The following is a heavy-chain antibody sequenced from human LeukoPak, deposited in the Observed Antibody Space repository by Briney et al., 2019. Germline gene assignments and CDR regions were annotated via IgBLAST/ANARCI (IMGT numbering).Heavy chain of an antibody. J-gene: IGHJ6*03. CDR2: INWNSGSK. CDR3: ASGAAAAYYYYYMDV. CDR1: GFTFDDYA. Sequence: GRSLRLSCAASGFTFDDYAIHWVRQGPGKGLEWVSGINWNSGSKHYADSVKGRFTISRDNAKNSLYLQMNSLRAEDTAVYYCASGAAAAYYYYYMDVWGKGTTVTVSS. V-gene: IGHV3-9*01. D-gene: IGHD6-13*01.